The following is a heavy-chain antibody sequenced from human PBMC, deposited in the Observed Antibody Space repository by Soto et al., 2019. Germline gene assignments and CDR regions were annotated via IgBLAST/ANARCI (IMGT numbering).Heavy chain of an antibody. CDR3: AGGPKYYDSL. CDR2: IVVGSGNK. D-gene: IGHD3-3*01. V-gene: IGHV1-58*01. J-gene: IGHJ4*02. CDR1: GFTFTSSA. Sequence: GASVKVSCKASGFTFTSSAVQWVRQARGQRLEWIGWIVVGSGNKNFAQKFQERVTFTRDMSTATAYMELSSLRSEDTAVYYCAGGPKYYDSLWGQGTLVTVSS.